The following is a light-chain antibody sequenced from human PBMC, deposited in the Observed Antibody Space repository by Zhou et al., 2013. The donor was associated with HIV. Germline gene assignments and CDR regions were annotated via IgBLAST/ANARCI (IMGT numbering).Light chain of an antibody. Sequence: DIQMTQSPSSLSASVGDRVTITCRTSQSVSTFLNWYQQKPGKAPKLLIYSASTLQSGVPSRFSGSGSGTEFTLTISSLQPDDFGAFYCQQYNSYPLTFGGGTKVYIK. J-gene: IGKJ4*01. V-gene: IGKV1-5*03. CDR2: SAS. CDR1: QSVSTF. CDR3: QQYNSYPLT.